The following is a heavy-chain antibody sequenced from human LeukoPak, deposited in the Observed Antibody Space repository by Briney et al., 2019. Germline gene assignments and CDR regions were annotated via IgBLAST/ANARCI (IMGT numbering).Heavy chain of an antibody. CDR2: ISGGDGST. D-gene: IGHD2-15*01. V-gene: IGHV3-23*01. Sequence: PGGSLRLSCAASGFTFSSYAMSWVRLAPGKGLKWVSSISGGDGSTYYANSVKGRFTISRDNSKNTLYLQMNSLRAEDTAVYYCAKFALRYCSGGSCHPFDYWGQGTLVTVSS. CDR3: AKFALRYCSGGSCHPFDY. J-gene: IGHJ4*02. CDR1: GFTFSSYA.